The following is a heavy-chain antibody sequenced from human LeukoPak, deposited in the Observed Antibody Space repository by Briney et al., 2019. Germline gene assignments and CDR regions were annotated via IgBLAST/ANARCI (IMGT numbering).Heavy chain of an antibody. V-gene: IGHV4-61*08. CDR1: GGSISSGGYY. CDR3: ARTGGYSSPLGV. Sequence: SRTLSLTCTVSGGSISSGGYYWSWIRQPPGKGLEWIGYIYYSGSTTYNPSLKSRVTISVDTSKNQFSLKLSSVTAADTAVYYCARTGGYSSPLGVWGQGTLVTVSS. D-gene: IGHD5-18*01. J-gene: IGHJ4*02. CDR2: IYYSGST.